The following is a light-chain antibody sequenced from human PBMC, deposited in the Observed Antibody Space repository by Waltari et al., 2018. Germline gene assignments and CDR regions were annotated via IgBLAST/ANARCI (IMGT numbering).Light chain of an antibody. J-gene: IGLJ1*01. CDR3: SSYTGRSTLLYV. CDR2: EVS. V-gene: IGLV2-14*01. CDR1: RSDVGRFIF. Sequence: QSALTQPASVSGSPGQSITISCPGTRSDVGRFIFVAWYQQYPGKAPKLIISEVSNRPSGISNRFSGSKSGNTASLTISGLQAEDEAYYYCSSYTGRSTLLYVFGTGTKVTVL.